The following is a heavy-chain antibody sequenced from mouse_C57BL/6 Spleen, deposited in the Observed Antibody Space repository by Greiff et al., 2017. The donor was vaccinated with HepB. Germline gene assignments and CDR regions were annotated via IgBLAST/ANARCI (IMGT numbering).Heavy chain of an antibody. Sequence: DVMLVESGGGLVKPGGSLKLSCAASGFTFSSYAMSWVRQTPEKRLEWVATISDGGSYTYYPDNVKGRFTISRDNAKNNLYLQMSHLKSEDTAMYYCARDDDYGGYFDYWGQGTTLTVSS. CDR1: GFTFSSYA. J-gene: IGHJ2*01. V-gene: IGHV5-4*01. CDR2: ISDGGSYT. CDR3: ARDDDYGGYFDY. D-gene: IGHD2-4*01.